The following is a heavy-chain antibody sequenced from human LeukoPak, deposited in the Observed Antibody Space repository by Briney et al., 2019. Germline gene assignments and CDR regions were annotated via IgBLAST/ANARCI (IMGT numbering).Heavy chain of an antibody. J-gene: IGHJ4*02. CDR3: ARDLGGSYQDY. V-gene: IGHV1-46*01. Sequence: ASVKVSCKASGYTFTTYYMHWVRQAPGQGFEWMGIINPSGGSTNYARKFQGRVTMTRDTSTSTAYMQLSSLRSDDTAVYYCARDLGGSYQDYWGQGTLVTVSS. D-gene: IGHD1-26*01. CDR2: INPSGGST. CDR1: GYTFTTYY.